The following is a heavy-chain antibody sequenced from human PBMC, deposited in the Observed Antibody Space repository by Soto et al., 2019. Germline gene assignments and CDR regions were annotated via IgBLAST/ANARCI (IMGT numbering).Heavy chain of an antibody. D-gene: IGHD6-13*01. J-gene: IGHJ4*02. CDR2: IYHSGST. V-gene: IGHV4-30-2*01. CDR3: TTAGYSSSWYLTQYYFDY. CDR1: GGSISSGGYS. Sequence: SETLSLTCAVSGGSISSGGYSWSWIRQPPGKGLEWIGYIYHSGSTYYNPSLKSRVTISVDRSKNQFSLKLSSVTAADTAAYYCTTAGYSSSWYLTQYYFDYWGQGTLVTVSS.